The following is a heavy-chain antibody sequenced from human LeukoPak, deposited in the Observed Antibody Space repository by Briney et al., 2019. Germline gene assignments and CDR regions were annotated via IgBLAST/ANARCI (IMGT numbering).Heavy chain of an antibody. V-gene: IGHV4-4*02. CDR2: IYHSGST. D-gene: IGHD1-7*01. CDR3: ARESDNWNYGYFDY. Sequence: SETLSLTCAVSGGSINSSNWWSWVRQPPGKGLEWIAEIYHSGSTNYNPSLKSRATISIDKSKNQFSLKLSSVTAADTAVYYCARESDNWNYGYFDYWGQGTLVTVSS. CDR1: GGSINSSNW. J-gene: IGHJ4*02.